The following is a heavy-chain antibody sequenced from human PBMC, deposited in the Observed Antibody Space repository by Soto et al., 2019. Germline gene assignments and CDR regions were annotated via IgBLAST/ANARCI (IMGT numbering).Heavy chain of an antibody. CDR1: GGSISSGGYY. Sequence: SETLSLTCTVSGGSISSGGYYWSWIRQHPGKGLEWLGHIYYSGSTNYNPSLKSRITISADTPNNQFSLKLSSVTAADTAVYYCARDFWSGYPNGLDVWGQGTTVTVSS. CDR3: ARDFWSGYPNGLDV. V-gene: IGHV4-31*03. J-gene: IGHJ6*02. CDR2: IYYSGST. D-gene: IGHD3-3*01.